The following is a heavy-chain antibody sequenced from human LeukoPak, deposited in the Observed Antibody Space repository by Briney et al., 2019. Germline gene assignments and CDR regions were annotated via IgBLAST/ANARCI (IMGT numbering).Heavy chain of an antibody. CDR1: GFIFSTYS. CDR3: ARAPPRYGSGSLHFDF. V-gene: IGHV3-21*01. Sequence: GGSLRLSCAASGFIFSTYSMNWVRQAPGKGLEWVASVSPSSSYIYYADSVKGRFTISRDNAKNSLYLQMHSLRDEDTAVYYCARAPPRYGSGSLHFDFWGQGTLVTVSS. CDR2: VSPSSSYI. J-gene: IGHJ4*02. D-gene: IGHD3-10*01.